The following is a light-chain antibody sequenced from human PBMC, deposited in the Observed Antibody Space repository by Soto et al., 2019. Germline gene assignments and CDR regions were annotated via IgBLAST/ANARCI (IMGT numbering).Light chain of an antibody. CDR3: QQYNVSPLT. CDR1: QSVSSN. V-gene: IGKV3-15*01. J-gene: IGKJ4*01. CDR2: VAS. Sequence: EIVMTQSPATLSVSPGERATPSCRASQSVSSNLAWYQQKPGQTPKLLIYVASTRATGIPARFSGSGSATEFTLTISSLHSEDFAVYYCQQYNVSPLTFGGGTKVEF.